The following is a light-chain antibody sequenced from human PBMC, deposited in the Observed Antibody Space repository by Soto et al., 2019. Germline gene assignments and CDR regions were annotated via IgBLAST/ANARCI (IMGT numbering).Light chain of an antibody. V-gene: IGKV3-20*01. CDR2: ASS. Sequence: EIVLTQSPGTLSLSPGERATLSCRASQSVSSNYLSLYQQKPGQAPRLLIYASSSRATVIPARFSGSGSGTAFNLTISRLEPDDFAVYYCQQCGSSLWTFGQGTKVEVK. CDR1: QSVSSNY. CDR3: QQCGSSLWT. J-gene: IGKJ1*01.